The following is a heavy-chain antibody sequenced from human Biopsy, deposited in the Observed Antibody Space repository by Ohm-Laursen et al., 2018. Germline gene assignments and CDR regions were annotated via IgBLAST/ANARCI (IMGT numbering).Heavy chain of an antibody. Sequence: GSLRLSCTASGFTFCDYYMSWIRQAPGKGLEWLSYISGSGVTKMYADSVKGRFTVSRDNAKNSLYLEMNNLTVEDPAVYYCATDGAGSYNENWGQGTLVSVSS. CDR3: ATDGAGSYNEN. CDR2: ISGSGVTK. D-gene: IGHD3-10*01. V-gene: IGHV3-11*01. J-gene: IGHJ4*02. CDR1: GFTFCDYY.